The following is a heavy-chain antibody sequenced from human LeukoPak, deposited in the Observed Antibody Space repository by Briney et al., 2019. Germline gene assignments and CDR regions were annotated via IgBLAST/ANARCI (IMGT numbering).Heavy chain of an antibody. J-gene: IGHJ4*02. V-gene: IGHV3-48*03. CDR3: ARDKGSVVDY. CDR1: GFTFSNYE. Sequence: PGGSLRLSCAASGFTFSNYEMNWVRQAPGKGLEWVSYISSSGNNIYYADSVKGRFTISRDNAKNSLYLQMNSLRAEDTAVYYCARDKGSVVDYWGQGTVVTVSS. CDR2: ISSSGNNI. D-gene: IGHD5/OR15-5a*01.